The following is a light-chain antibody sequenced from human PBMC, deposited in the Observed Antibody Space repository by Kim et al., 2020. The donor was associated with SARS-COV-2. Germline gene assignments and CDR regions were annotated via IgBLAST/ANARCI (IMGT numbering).Light chain of an antibody. CDR1: SSDVGGYNY. J-gene: IGLJ1*01. CDR2: DVS. V-gene: IGLV2-11*01. Sequence: SPGQSVTISCTGTSSDVGGYNYVSWYQQHPGKAPKLMIYDVSKRPSGVPDRFSGSKYGNTASLTISGLQAEDEADYYCCSYAGSYVFGTGTKVTVL. CDR3: CSYAGSYV.